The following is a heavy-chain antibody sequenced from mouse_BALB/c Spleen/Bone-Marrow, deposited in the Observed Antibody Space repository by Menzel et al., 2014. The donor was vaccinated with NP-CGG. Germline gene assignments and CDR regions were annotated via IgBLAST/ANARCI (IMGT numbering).Heavy chain of an antibody. CDR3: ARNYGSSLDY. Sequence: EVKLMESGAEIVKPGASVKSSCTTSGFDIEDSYIYWMKQRPEQGLEWIGRIDPANGNTKYDPKFQGKATITVDTSSATASLPLSSLTSEDTAVYYCARNYGSSLDYWGQGTTLTVSS. J-gene: IGHJ2*01. V-gene: IGHV14-3*02. D-gene: IGHD1-1*01. CDR2: IDPANGNT. CDR1: GFDIEDSY.